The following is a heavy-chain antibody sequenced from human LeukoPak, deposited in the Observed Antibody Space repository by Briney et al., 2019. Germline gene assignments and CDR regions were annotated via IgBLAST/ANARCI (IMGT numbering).Heavy chain of an antibody. CDR2: IRSRTYGGTT. CDR1: GFTFGDYA. Sequence: GGSLRLSCTASGFTFGDYALTWVRQAPGKGLEWLGFIRSRTYGGTTELAASVEGRFTISRDDSKSIAYLQMNSLKTEDTAVYYCTRSEYTYYYDGSGYLIDYWGQGTLVTVSS. CDR3: TRSEYTYYYDGSGYLIDY. J-gene: IGHJ4*02. D-gene: IGHD3-22*01. V-gene: IGHV3-49*04.